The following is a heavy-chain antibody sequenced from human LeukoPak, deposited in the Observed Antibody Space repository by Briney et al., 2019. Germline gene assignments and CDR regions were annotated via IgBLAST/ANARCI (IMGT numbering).Heavy chain of an antibody. V-gene: IGHV4-59*01. Sequence: SETLSLTCTASGGSISGYYWSWIRQPPGKGLEWIGYISYSGCTNYNPSLKSQVTISVDTSKNQFSLRLSSVTAADTAVYYCARGGSGYDHFDYWGQGTLVTVSS. CDR3: ARGGSGYDHFDY. CDR2: ISYSGCT. J-gene: IGHJ4*02. D-gene: IGHD5-12*01. CDR1: GGSISGYY.